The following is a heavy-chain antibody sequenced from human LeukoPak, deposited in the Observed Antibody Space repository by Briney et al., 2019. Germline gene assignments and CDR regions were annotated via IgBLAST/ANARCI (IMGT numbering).Heavy chain of an antibody. V-gene: IGHV4-59*12. J-gene: IGHJ3*02. CDR1: GGSISSYY. CDR3: AREVDNNDYYHPGAFDI. CDR2: IYYSGST. Sequence: SETLSLTCTVSGGSISSYYWSWIRQPPGKGLEWIGYIYYSGSTNYNPSLKSRVTISVDTSKNQFSLKLSSVTAADTAVYYCAREVDNNDYYHPGAFDIWGQGTMVTVSS. D-gene: IGHD3-22*01.